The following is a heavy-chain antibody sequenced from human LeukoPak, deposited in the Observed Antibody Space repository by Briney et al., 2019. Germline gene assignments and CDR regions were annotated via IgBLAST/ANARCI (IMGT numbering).Heavy chain of an antibody. CDR2: MYYSGCT. V-gene: IGHV4-61*01. Sequence: SETLSLTCTVSGGSVSSASNYWSWIRQPPGKGLEWIGYMYYSGCTSYNPSLKSRVTISADTSKNQFSLKLSSVTAADTAVYYCARDPGYCSGGSCGNFDYWGQGTLVTVSS. D-gene: IGHD2-15*01. CDR1: GGSVSSASNY. CDR3: ARDPGYCSGGSCGNFDY. J-gene: IGHJ4*02.